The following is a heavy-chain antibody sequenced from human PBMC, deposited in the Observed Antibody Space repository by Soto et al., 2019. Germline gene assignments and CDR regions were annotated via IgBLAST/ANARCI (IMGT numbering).Heavy chain of an antibody. CDR3: ASHYDSGGYYYRGLDY. J-gene: IGHJ4*02. CDR1: GGTFNSYA. V-gene: IGHV1-69*12. D-gene: IGHD3-22*01. CDR2: IIPIFGTA. Sequence: QVQLVQSGAEVKKPGSSVKVSCKASGGTFNSYAISWVRQAPGQGLEWMGGIIPIFGTADYAQKFQGRVTISEVESTSTAYMELSSLRSEDTAVYYCASHYDSGGYYYRGLDYWGQGTQVTVSS.